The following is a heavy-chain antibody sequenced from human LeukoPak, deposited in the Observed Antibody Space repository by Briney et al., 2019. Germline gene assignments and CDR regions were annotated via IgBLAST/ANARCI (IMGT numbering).Heavy chain of an antibody. CDR3: AKDGISFDWLHSDKYFDY. J-gene: IGHJ4*02. CDR2: IYSGGST. CDR1: GFTVSSNY. D-gene: IGHD3-9*01. Sequence: GGSLRLSCAASGFTVSSNYMSWVRQAPGKGLEWVSVIYSGGSTYYADSVKGRFTISRDNSKNTLYLQMNSLRAEDTAVYYCAKDGISFDWLHSDKYFDYWGQGTLVTVSS. V-gene: IGHV3-53*05.